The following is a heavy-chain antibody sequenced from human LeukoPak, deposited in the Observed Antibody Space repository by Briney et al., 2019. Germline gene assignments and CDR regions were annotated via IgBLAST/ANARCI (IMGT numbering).Heavy chain of an antibody. CDR2: VIPMFGIA. Sequence: SVKVSCKASGDTFSSYGITWVRQAPGQGLEWMGRVIPMFGIASNTEKFQGRVTITADKSTTSVYMELSSPRSEDTAVYYCARELRSTSSFDYWGQGTLVTVSS. J-gene: IGHJ4*01. CDR3: ARELRSTSSFDY. CDR1: GDTFSSYG. V-gene: IGHV1-69*04. D-gene: IGHD6-6*01.